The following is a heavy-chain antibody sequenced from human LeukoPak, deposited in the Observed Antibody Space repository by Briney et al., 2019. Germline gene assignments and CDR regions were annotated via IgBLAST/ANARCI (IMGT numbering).Heavy chain of an antibody. J-gene: IGHJ6*03. CDR3: ARGPRYYGSGSYFPRNYYYYYYMDV. CDR2: INHNGST. Sequence: PSETLSLTCAVYGGSFSGYYWSWIRQPPGKGLEWIGEINHNGSTNYNPSLKSRVTISVDTSKNQFSLKLSSMTAADTAVYYCARGPRYYGSGSYFPRNYYYYYYMDVWGKGTTVTVSS. D-gene: IGHD3-10*01. V-gene: IGHV4-34*01. CDR1: GGSFSGYY.